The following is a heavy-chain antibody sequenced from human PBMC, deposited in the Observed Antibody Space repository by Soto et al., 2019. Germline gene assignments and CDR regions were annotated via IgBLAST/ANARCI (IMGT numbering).Heavy chain of an antibody. CDR3: AKDAARKGITIFGVVISWFDP. Sequence: SLRLSCAASGFTFSSYAMSWVRQAPGKGLEWVSAISGSGGSTYYADSVKGRFTISRDNSKNTLYLQMNSLRAEDTAVYYCAKDAARKGITIFGVVISWFDPWGQGTLVTVSS. CDR2: ISGSGGST. D-gene: IGHD3-3*01. CDR1: GFTFSSYA. J-gene: IGHJ5*02. V-gene: IGHV3-23*01.